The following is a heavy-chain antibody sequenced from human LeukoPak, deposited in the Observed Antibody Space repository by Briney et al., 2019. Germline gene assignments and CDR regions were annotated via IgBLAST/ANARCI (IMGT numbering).Heavy chain of an antibody. V-gene: IGHV3-23*01. Sequence: GGSLRLSCAASGFTFSSDAMTWVRQAPGKGLEWVSGISGRGDSAFYADSVKGRFTISRDNSKNTLYLQMNSLRAEDTAVYYCTKKSILVAAVDGIDFWGQGTMVTVSS. CDR2: ISGRGDSA. CDR3: TKKSILVAAVDGIDF. J-gene: IGHJ3*01. CDR1: GFTFSSDA. D-gene: IGHD2-15*01.